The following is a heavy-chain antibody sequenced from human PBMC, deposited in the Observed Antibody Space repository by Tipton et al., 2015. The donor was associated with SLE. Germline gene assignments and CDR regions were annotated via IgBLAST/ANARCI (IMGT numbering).Heavy chain of an antibody. J-gene: IGHJ4*02. CDR2: INHSGST. Sequence: TLSLTCAVYGGSFSGYYWSWIRQPPGKGLEWIGEINHSGSTNYNPSLKSRVTISVDTSENQFSLKLSSVTAADTAVYDCARIGGTGGFHFPLWGQGTLVTVSS. CDR1: GGSFSGYY. D-gene: IGHD2-8*02. CDR3: ARIGGTGGFHFPL. V-gene: IGHV4-34*01.